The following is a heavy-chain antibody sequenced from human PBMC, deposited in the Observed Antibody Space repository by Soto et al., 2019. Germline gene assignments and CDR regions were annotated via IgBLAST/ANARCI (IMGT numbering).Heavy chain of an antibody. Sequence: SVKVSCKASGDTFGRFTIDWVRQAPGQGLEWMGGIKPISDTTTYAQRFQGRVTFTADASTSTVYMELSSLRSEDTAMYYCARDPSTVNKLIGVWFDPWGQGTLVTVSS. CDR3: ARDPSTVNKLIGVWFDP. V-gene: IGHV1-69*13. CDR2: IKPISDTT. J-gene: IGHJ5*02. D-gene: IGHD4-4*01. CDR1: GDTFGRFT.